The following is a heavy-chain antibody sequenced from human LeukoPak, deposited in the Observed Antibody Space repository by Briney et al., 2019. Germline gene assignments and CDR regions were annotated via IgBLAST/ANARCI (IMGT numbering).Heavy chain of an antibody. Sequence: ASVKVSCKASGYTFTSYDINWVRQATGQGLEWMGWMNPNSGNTGYAQKFQGRVTMTRNTSISTAYMELSSLRSEDTAVYYCARGPSNLRFLEWLFDAFDIWGQGTMVTVSS. CDR1: GYTFTSYD. CDR3: ARGPSNLRFLEWLFDAFDI. CDR2: MNPNSGNT. D-gene: IGHD3-3*01. J-gene: IGHJ3*02. V-gene: IGHV1-8*01.